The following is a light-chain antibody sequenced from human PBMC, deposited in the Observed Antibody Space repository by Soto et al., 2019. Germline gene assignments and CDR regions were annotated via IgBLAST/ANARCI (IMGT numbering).Light chain of an antibody. J-gene: IGKJ2*01. CDR1: QSVSSD. Sequence: EIVMTQSPATLSVSPGERATLSCRASQSVSSDLAWYHQKPGQAPRLLIYGASTRATGIPARFSGSGSGTEFTLTINSLRSEDFAVYYCQQNNGWPYTFGQGTKVDIK. CDR2: GAS. V-gene: IGKV3-15*01. CDR3: QQNNGWPYT.